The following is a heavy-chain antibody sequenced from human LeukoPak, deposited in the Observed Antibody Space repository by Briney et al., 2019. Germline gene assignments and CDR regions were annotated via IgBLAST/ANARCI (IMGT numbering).Heavy chain of an antibody. CDR3: ARDPDCSSSYSY. D-gene: IGHD6-6*01. CDR1: GLTVSSHY. V-gene: IGHV3-66*02. J-gene: IGHJ4*02. Sequence: GGSLSLFCAASGLTVSSHYMSWVRQDPGEGLEWVSVIYSGGSTYYPDSVKGRFTISRDNSKNALYLQMNSRRAEDTAVYYFARDPDCSSSYSYWGQGTLVTVSS. CDR2: IYSGGST.